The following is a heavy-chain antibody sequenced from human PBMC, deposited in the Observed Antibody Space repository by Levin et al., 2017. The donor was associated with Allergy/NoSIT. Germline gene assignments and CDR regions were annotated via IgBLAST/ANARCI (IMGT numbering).Heavy chain of an antibody. D-gene: IGHD2-2*01. J-gene: IGHJ6*02. CDR3: AGGYQLLNYYYYGMDV. Sequence: GGSLRLSCAASGFTFSSYWMSWVRQAPGKGLEWVANIKQDGSEKYYVDSVKGRFTISRDNAKNSLYLQMNSLRAEDTAVYYCAGGYQLLNYYYYGMDVWGQGTTVTVSS. CDR2: IKQDGSEK. V-gene: IGHV3-7*01. CDR1: GFTFSSYW.